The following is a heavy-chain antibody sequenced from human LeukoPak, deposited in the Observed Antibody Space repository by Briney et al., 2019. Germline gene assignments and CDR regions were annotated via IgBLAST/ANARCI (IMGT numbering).Heavy chain of an antibody. CDR1: GFTFSDYY. CDR2: ISSSGSTT. CDR3: ARGMKPNYYYYYYGMDV. V-gene: IGHV3-11*01. J-gene: IGHJ6*02. Sequence: PGGSLRLSCAASGFTFSDYYMSWIRQAPGKGLEWVSYISSSGSTTYYADSVKGRFTISRDNAKNSLYLQMNSLRAEDTAVYYCARGMKPNYYYYYYGMDVWGQGTTVTVSS.